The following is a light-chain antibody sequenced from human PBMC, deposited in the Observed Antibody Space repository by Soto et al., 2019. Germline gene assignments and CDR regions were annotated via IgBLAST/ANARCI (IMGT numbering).Light chain of an antibody. CDR2: TAS. CDR1: QGISDY. CDR3: QPNYPFPAP. V-gene: IGKV1-39*01. J-gene: IGKJ1*01. Sequence: DIRMTQSPSSLSASVGDTVTITCRASQGISDYLSWFQHKPGEAPKLLIYTASSLQGGVPLRFSGRGSRTDFSLPITGLQTEGFATHYFQPNYPFPAPFGQGTQGEIK.